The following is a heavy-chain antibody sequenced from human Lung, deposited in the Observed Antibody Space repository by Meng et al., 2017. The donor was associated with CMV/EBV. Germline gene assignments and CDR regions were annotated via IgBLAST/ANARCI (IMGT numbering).Heavy chain of an antibody. CDR2: ISSSSSYI. J-gene: IGHJ4*02. D-gene: IGHD6-13*01. V-gene: IGHV3-21*01. CDR1: GFTFSSYS. Sequence: GESXKISCAASGFTFSSYSMNWVRQAPGKGLEWVSSISSSSSYIYYADSVKGRFTISRDNAKNSLYLQMNSLRAEDTAVYYCARDHRTSIAAAGTVDYWGQGTXVTGYS. CDR3: ARDHRTSIAAAGTVDY.